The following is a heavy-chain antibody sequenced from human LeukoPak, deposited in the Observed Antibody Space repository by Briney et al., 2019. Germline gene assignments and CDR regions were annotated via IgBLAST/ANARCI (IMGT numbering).Heavy chain of an antibody. CDR3: AGGRGQGQPYFDY. V-gene: IGHV1-18*01. J-gene: IGHJ4*02. CDR2: FSVYNANT. Sequence: ALVKPSCKASGSTFTTYGISWVRQSPGPGLEWMGWFSVYNANTNYAQKLQGRVTTTTDTSTRTAYMELSSLRSDDTAVYYCAGGRGQGQPYFDYWGQGTLVTVSS. CDR1: GSTFTTYG. D-gene: IGHD3-16*01.